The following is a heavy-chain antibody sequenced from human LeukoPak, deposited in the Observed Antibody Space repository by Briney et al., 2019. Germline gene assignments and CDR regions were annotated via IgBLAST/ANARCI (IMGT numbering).Heavy chain of an antibody. CDR1: GGTFSSYA. J-gene: IGHJ6*02. CDR2: IIPILGIA. V-gene: IGHV1-69*04. D-gene: IGHD2-15*01. Sequence: SVKVSCKASGGTFSSYAISWVRQAPGQGLEWTGRIIPILGIANYAQKFQGRVTITADKSTSTAYMELSSLRSEDTAVYYCAREDIVVVVAANYYYYGMDVWGQGTTVTVSS. CDR3: AREDIVVVVAANYYYYGMDV.